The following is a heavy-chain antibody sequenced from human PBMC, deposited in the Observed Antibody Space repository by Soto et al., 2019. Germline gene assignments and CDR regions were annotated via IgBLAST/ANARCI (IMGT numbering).Heavy chain of an antibody. J-gene: IGHJ4*02. Sequence: ESGGGVVQPGRSLRLSCAASGFTFSSYGMHWVRQAPGKGLEWVAVISYDGSNKYYADSVKGRFTISRDNSKNTLYLQMNSLRAEDTAVYYCAKDVTYYDFWSGPDYFDYWGQGTLVTVSS. CDR2: ISYDGSNK. CDR1: GFTFSSYG. CDR3: AKDVTYYDFWSGPDYFDY. D-gene: IGHD3-3*01. V-gene: IGHV3-30*18.